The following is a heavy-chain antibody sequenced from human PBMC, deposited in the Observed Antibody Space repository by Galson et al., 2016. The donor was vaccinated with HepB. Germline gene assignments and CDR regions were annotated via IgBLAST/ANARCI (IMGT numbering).Heavy chain of an antibody. J-gene: IGHJ6*02. V-gene: IGHV4-39*01. CDR3: ARRFRYTYGPPYGMDV. D-gene: IGHD5-18*01. CDR2: IYYSGST. CDR1: GGSISSSSYY. Sequence: TLSLTCTVSGGSISSSSYYWGWIRQPPGKGLEWIGSIYYSGSTYYNPSLQSRVTISVDTSKNQFSLKMSSGTAADTAVYYCARRFRYTYGPPYGMDVWGQGTTVTVSS.